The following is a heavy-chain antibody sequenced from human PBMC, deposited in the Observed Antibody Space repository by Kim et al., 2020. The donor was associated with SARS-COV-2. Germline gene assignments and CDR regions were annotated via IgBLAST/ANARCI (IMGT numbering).Heavy chain of an antibody. D-gene: IGHD4-17*01. Sequence: GGSLRLSCAASGFTFSSYSMNWVRQAPGKGLEWVSSISSSSSYIYYADSVKGRFTISRDNAKNSLYLQMNSLRAEDTAVYYCARIRLRWETTGLGYYYGMDVWGQGTTVTVSS. V-gene: IGHV3-21*01. J-gene: IGHJ6*02. CDR1: GFTFSSYS. CDR2: ISSSSSYI. CDR3: ARIRLRWETTGLGYYYGMDV.